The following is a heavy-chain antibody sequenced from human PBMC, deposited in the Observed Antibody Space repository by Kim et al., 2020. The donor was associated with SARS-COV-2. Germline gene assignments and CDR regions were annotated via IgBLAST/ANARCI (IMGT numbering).Heavy chain of an antibody. V-gene: IGHV3-21*01. D-gene: IGHD6-13*01. J-gene: IGHJ6*02. CDR1: GFTFSSYS. CDR2: ISSSSSYI. CDR3: ASIAAAGSQVYHYYGMDV. Sequence: GGSLRLSCAASGFTFSSYSMNWVRQAPGKGLEWVSSISSSSSYIYYADSVKGRFTISRDNAKNSLYLQMNSLRAEATAVYYCASIAAAGSQVYHYYGMDVWGQGTTVTVSS.